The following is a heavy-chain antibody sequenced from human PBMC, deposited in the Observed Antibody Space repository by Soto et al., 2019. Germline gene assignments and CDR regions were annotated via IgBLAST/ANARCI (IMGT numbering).Heavy chain of an antibody. CDR3: AREGAIVGATGDWLDP. D-gene: IGHD1-26*01. V-gene: IGHV5-51*01. Sequence: PGESLKISCKGSGYSFTSYWIGWVRQMPGKGLEWMGIIYPGDSDTRYSPSFQGQVTISADKSISTAYLQWSSLKASDTAMYYCAREGAIVGATGDWLDPWGQGTLVTVSS. CDR1: GYSFTSYW. J-gene: IGHJ5*02. CDR2: IYPGDSDT.